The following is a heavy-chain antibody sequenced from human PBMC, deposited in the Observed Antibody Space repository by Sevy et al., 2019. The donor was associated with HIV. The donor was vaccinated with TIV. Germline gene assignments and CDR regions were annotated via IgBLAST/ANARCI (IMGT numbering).Heavy chain of an antibody. CDR2: IKQDGSKK. CDR1: GFTFSDYW. J-gene: IGHJ4*02. Sequence: GGSLRLSCAASGFTFSDYWMSWVRQAPEKGLEWVANIKQDGSKKYYVDSVKGRFIMSRDNAKNSLYLEMNSLRAEDTAVYYCARLKLHYDPYYFDLLGQGTLVTVSS. CDR3: ARLKLHYDPYYFDL. V-gene: IGHV3-7*01. D-gene: IGHD3-16*01.